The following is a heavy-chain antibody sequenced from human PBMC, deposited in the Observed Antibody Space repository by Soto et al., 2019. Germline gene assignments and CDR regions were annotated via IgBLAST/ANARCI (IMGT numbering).Heavy chain of an antibody. J-gene: IGHJ6*02. Sequence: GASVKVSCKASGGTFSSYAISWVRQAPGQGLEWMGGIIPIFGTANYAQKFQGRVTITADESTSTAYMELSSLRSEDTAVYYCARRAYSSSSGVYYYYGMDVWGQGXTVTVSS. CDR1: GGTFSSYA. V-gene: IGHV1-69*13. CDR2: IIPIFGTA. CDR3: ARRAYSSSSGVYYYYGMDV. D-gene: IGHD6-6*01.